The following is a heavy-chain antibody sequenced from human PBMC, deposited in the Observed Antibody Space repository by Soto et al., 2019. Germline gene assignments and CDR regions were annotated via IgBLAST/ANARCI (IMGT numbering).Heavy chain of an antibody. CDR1: GFSFTTYA. CDR2: ISDDGSIK. CDR3: ARAIETAMDPCDY. D-gene: IGHD5-18*01. Sequence: ESGGGVVQPGRSLRLSCAASGFSFTTYAMHWVRQAPGKGLEWVAVISDDGSIKYYADSVKGRFTISRDNSKNTFSLQMNSLRGDDTAVYFCARAIETAMDPCDYWGQGTLVTVSS. V-gene: IGHV3-30-3*01. J-gene: IGHJ4*02.